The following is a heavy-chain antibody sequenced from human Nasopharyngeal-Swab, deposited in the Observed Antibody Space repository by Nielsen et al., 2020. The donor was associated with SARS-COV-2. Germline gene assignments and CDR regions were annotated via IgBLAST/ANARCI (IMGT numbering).Heavy chain of an antibody. D-gene: IGHD3-10*01. J-gene: IGHJ3*02. V-gene: IGHV1-69*13. CDR3: AREWDYYGSGSFGAFDI. CDR1: GGTFSSYA. Sequence: SVKVSCKASGGTFSSYAISWVRQAPGQGLEWMGGIIPIFGTANYAQKFQGRVTITADESTSTAYMELNSLRAEDTAVYYCAREWDYYGSGSFGAFDIWGQGTMVTVSS. CDR2: IIPIFGTA.